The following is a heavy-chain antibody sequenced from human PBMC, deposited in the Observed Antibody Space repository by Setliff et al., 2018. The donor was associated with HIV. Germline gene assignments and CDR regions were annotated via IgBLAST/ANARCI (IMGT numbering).Heavy chain of an antibody. J-gene: IGHJ4*02. CDR2: ISDDGSAK. CDR3: AKDWEYYDSSGYLDY. Sequence: LRLSCAASGFNFNNHAMHWVRQAPGKGPECVAVISDDGSAKYYGDSVKGRFTISRDNSKDTLYLDLNSLRSEDTAVYYCAKDWEYYDSSGYLDYWGQGTLVTVSS. V-gene: IGHV3-30*04. CDR1: GFNFNNHA. D-gene: IGHD3-22*01.